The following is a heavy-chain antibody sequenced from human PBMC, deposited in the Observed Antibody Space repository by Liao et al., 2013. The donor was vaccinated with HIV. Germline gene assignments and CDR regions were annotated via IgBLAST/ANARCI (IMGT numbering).Heavy chain of an antibody. V-gene: IGHV4-61*01. Sequence: QVQLQESGPGLVKPSQTLSLTCTVSGGSISSGSYYWSWIRQPPGKGLEWIGYIYYSGSTNYNPSLKSRVTISVDTSNNQFSLKLSSVTAADTAVYYCARDGRFYCSSTSCSYSYFMDVWGQRDHGHR. CDR3: ARDGRFYCSSTSCSYSYFMDV. J-gene: IGHJ6*03. CDR1: GGSISSGSYY. D-gene: IGHD2-2*01. CDR2: IYYSGST.